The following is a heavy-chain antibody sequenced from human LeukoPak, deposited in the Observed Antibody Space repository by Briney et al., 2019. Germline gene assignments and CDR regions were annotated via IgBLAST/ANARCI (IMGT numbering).Heavy chain of an antibody. CDR1: GFTFSSYW. CDR2: ISSSSYI. J-gene: IGHJ4*02. CDR3: ARDPPPSYYYDSSGYYDY. Sequence: PGGSLRLSCAASGFTFSSYWMSWVRQAPGKGLEWVSSISSSSYIYYADSVKGRFTISRDNAKNSLYLQMNSLRAEDTAVYYCARDPPPSYYYDSSGYYDYWGQGTLVTVSS. V-gene: IGHV3-21*01. D-gene: IGHD3-22*01.